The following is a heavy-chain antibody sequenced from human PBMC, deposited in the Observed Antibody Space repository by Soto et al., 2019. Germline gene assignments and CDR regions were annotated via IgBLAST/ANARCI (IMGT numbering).Heavy chain of an antibody. CDR2: INHSGST. J-gene: IGHJ3*02. CDR3: ARTGYSSGWYKAAFDI. CDR1: GGPFSGYY. D-gene: IGHD6-19*01. V-gene: IGHV4-34*01. Sequence: PSETLSLTCAVYGGPFSGYYWSWIRQPPGKGLEWIGEINHSGSTNYNPSLKSRVTISVDTSKNQFSLKLSSVTAADTAVYFCARTGYSSGWYKAAFDIWGQGTMVTVSS.